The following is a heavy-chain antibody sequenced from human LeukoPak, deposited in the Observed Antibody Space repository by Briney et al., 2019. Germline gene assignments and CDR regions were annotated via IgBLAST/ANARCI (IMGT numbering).Heavy chain of an antibody. Sequence: SQTLSLTCTVSGGSISSYYWSWIRQPPGKGLEWIGYIYYSGSTNYNPSLKSRVTISVDTSKNQFSLKLSSVTAADTAVYYCARELRYFDYWGQGTLVTVSS. CDR1: GGSISSYY. V-gene: IGHV4-59*01. D-gene: IGHD4-17*01. CDR2: IYYSGST. J-gene: IGHJ4*02. CDR3: ARELRYFDY.